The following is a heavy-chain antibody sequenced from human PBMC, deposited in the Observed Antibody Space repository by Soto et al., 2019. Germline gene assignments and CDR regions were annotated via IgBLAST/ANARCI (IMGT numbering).Heavy chain of an antibody. J-gene: IGHJ6*02. CDR2: IYPGDSDN. D-gene: IGHD2-21*02. CDR1: GYSFTSYW. CDR3: STAGGGPDRDRYYYGIDI. Sequence: PGEALKISCKGSGYSFTSYWIGWVRQIPGKGLEWMGIIYPGDSDNRYSRSFQGQVTISADKSISTAYLQWSSRKASDTAMEYCSTAGGGPDRDRYYYGIDIWGQGTTVTVSS. V-gene: IGHV5-51*01.